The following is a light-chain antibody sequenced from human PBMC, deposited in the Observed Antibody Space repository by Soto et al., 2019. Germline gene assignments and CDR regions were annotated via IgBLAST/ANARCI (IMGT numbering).Light chain of an antibody. J-gene: IGKJ3*01. Sequence: DIQMTQSPSSLSASVGDRVTITCRASQTISNYLNWYQQKPGKAPKLLIYAASSLQSGVPSRFSGSGSGTDFTLTITSLQPEDFATYYCQQTYSTLTFTFGPGTKVD. CDR1: QTISNY. CDR2: AAS. V-gene: IGKV1-39*01. CDR3: QQTYSTLTFT.